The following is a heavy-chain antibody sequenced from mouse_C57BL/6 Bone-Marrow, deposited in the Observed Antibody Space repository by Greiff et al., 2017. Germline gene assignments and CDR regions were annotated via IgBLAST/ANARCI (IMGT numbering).Heavy chain of an antibody. V-gene: IGHV1-81*01. Sequence: QVQLQQSGAELVRPGASVKLSCKASGYTFTSYGISWVKQRTGQGLEWIGEIYPRSGNTYYNEKFKGKATLTADKSSSTAYMELRSLTSEDSAVYFCARRRALLLPWCAYWGQGTRVTVSA. D-gene: IGHD2-12*01. CDR1: GYTFTSYG. CDR3: ARRRALLLPWCAY. J-gene: IGHJ3*01. CDR2: IYPRSGNT.